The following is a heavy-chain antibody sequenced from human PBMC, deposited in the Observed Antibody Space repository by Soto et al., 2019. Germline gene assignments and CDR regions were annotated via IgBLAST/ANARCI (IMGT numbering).Heavy chain of an antibody. CDR2: ISAYSGNT. D-gene: IGHD3-22*01. CDR3: ASVLDDYYDSSGYWDY. V-gene: IGHV1-18*01. Sequence: ASVKVSCKASGYTFTSYGISWVRQAPGQGLEWMGGISAYSGNTNYAQKLQGRVTMTTDTSTSTAYMELSSLRADDTAVYYCASVLDDYYDSSGYWDYWGQGSLVTVSS. J-gene: IGHJ4*02. CDR1: GYTFTSYG.